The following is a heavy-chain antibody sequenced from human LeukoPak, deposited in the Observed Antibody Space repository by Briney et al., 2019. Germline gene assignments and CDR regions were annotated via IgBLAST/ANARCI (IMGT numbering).Heavy chain of an antibody. CDR1: GGSFSGYY. J-gene: IGHJ3*02. CDR3: ARAHIVGASDAFDI. Sequence: ASETLSLTCAVYGGSFSGYYWSWIRQPPGKGLEWIGEINHSGSTNYNPSLKSRVTISVDTSKNQFSLKLSSVTAADTAVYYCARAHIVGASDAFDIWGQGTMVTVSS. V-gene: IGHV4-34*01. D-gene: IGHD1-26*01. CDR2: INHSGST.